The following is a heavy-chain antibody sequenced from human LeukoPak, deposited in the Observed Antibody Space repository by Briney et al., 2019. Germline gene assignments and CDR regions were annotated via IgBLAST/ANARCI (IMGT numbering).Heavy chain of an antibody. J-gene: IGHJ4*02. Sequence: GGSLRLSCAASGFTFNSYGMHWVRQAPGKGLEWVAVIWYDGSNKYYADSVKGRFTISRDNSKNMLYLQMNSLRAEDTAVYHCVRDIGYYDSGSSIEYYFDYWGQGTLVTVSS. CDR2: IWYDGSNK. D-gene: IGHD3-10*01. V-gene: IGHV3-33*01. CDR3: VRDIGYYDSGSSIEYYFDY. CDR1: GFTFNSYG.